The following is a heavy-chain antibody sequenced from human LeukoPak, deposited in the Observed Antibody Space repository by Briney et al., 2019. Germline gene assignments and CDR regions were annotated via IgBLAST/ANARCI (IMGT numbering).Heavy chain of an antibody. CDR1: GGTFSSYA. D-gene: IGHD3-16*02. CDR2: IIPIFGTA. V-gene: IGHV1-69*05. CDR3: ARGLRLGELSSPGY. Sequence: SVKVSCEASGGTFSSYAISWVRQAPGQGLEWMGGIIPIFGTANYAQKFQGRVTITTDESTSTAYMELSSLRSKDTAVYYCARGLRLGELSSPGYWGQGTLVTVSS. J-gene: IGHJ4*02.